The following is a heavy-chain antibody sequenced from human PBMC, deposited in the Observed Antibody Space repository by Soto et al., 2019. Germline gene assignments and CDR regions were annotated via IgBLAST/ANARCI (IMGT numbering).Heavy chain of an antibody. CDR2: IIPIFGTA. J-gene: IGHJ6*02. D-gene: IGHD3-3*01. V-gene: IGHV1-69*13. Sequence: ASVKVSCKASGGTFSSYAISWVRQAPGQGLEWMGGIIPIFGTANYAQKFQGRVTITADESTSTAYMELSSLRSEDTAVYYCAREEVITIFGRGLEDYYYYGMDVWGQGTTVTVSS. CDR3: AREEVITIFGRGLEDYYYYGMDV. CDR1: GGTFSSYA.